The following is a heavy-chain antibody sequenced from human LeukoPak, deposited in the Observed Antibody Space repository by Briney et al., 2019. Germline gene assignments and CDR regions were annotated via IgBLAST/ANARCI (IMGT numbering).Heavy chain of an antibody. CDR3: ARMVRGVNVWFDP. CDR2: ISAYNGNT. D-gene: IGHD3-10*01. Sequence: ISAYNGNTNYARKLQGRVTMTTDTSTSTAYMELRSLRSDDTAVYYCARMVRGVNVWFDPWGQGTLVTVSS. V-gene: IGHV1-18*01. J-gene: IGHJ5*02.